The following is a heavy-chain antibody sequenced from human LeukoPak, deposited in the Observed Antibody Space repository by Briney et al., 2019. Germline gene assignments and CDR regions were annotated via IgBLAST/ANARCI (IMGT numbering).Heavy chain of an antibody. Sequence: GGSLRLSCAASGFTFTSYSMNWVRQAPGKGLEWVSTISNNGGYTYYADSVQGRFTISRDNSKSTLCLQMNSLRAEDTAVYYCAKQLGYCSDGSCYFPYWGQGTLVTVSS. CDR3: AKQLGYCSDGSCYFPY. CDR1: GFTFTSYS. V-gene: IGHV3-23*01. J-gene: IGHJ4*02. D-gene: IGHD2-15*01. CDR2: ISNNGGYT.